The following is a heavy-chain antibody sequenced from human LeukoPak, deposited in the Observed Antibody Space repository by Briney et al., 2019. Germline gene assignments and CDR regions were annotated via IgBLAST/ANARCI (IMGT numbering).Heavy chain of an antibody. D-gene: IGHD1-26*01. CDR3: ARRNRWELLDF. CDR1: GGSISSSNYY. J-gene: IGHJ4*02. CDR2: IYYSGNT. V-gene: IGHV4-39*01. Sequence: SEALSLTCAVSGGSISSSNYYWGWIRQPPGQGLEWIGSIYYSGNTYYNPSLKSRVTISVDTSKNQFSLKLSSVTATDTAVYYCARRNRWELLDFWGQGTLVTVSS.